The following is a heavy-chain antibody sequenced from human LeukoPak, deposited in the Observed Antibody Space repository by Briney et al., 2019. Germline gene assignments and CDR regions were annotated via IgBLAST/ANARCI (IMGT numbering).Heavy chain of an antibody. CDR2: IYTSGST. D-gene: IGHD3-22*01. Sequence: TLSLTCTVSGGSISSGSYYWSWIRQPAGKGLEWFGRIYTSGSTNYNPSLKSRVTISVDTSKNQFSLKLSSVTAADTAVYYCARVSYDSSGYYGDYWGQGTLVTVSS. CDR3: ARVSYDSSGYYGDY. CDR1: GGSISSGSYY. J-gene: IGHJ4*02. V-gene: IGHV4-61*02.